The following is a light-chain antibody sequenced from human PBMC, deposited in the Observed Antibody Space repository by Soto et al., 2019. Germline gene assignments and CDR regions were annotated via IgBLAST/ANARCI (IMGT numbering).Light chain of an antibody. V-gene: IGKV3-20*01. J-gene: IGKJ1*01. Sequence: EIVLTQSPGTLSLSPGERATLSCRASQSVSSSYLAWYQQKPGQAPRLLIYGASSRATGIPDRFSGSGSGTDFTLTISRLEPEDFALYYCQQYGSSPTFCQGTKVEIK. CDR3: QQYGSSPT. CDR2: GAS. CDR1: QSVSSSY.